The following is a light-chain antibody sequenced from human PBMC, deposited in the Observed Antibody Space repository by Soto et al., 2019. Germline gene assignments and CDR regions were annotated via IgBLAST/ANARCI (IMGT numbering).Light chain of an antibody. CDR3: SSYTSSSSFEV. CDR2: DVS. CDR1: SSDVGGYHY. V-gene: IGLV2-14*01. Sequence: QSVLSQPASVSGSPGQSVTISCTGTSSDVGGYHYVTWYQQHPGKAPKLMIYDVSTRPSGVSNRFSGSKSGNTASLTISGLQAEDEADYYSSSYTSSSSFEVFGSGTKVTGL. J-gene: IGLJ1*01.